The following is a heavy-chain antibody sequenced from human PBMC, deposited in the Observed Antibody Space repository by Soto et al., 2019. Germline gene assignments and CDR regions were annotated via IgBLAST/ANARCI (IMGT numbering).Heavy chain of an antibody. J-gene: IGHJ4*02. CDR3: ASRSH. CDR1: GFTFTDSY. CDR2: ISNSGSTI. V-gene: IGHV3-11*01. Sequence: PGGSLRLSCAASGFTFTDSYMSWIRQAPGKGLEWVSYISNSGSTIHYADSVKCRFTISRYNAQDSLYLQMNSLRAEDTAVYYCASRSHWGQGTPVTVSS.